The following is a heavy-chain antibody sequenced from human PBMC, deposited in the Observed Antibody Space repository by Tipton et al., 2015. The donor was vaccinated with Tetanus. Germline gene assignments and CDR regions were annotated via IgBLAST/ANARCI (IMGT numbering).Heavy chain of an antibody. CDR1: GALLTTGGYS. CDR3: ARTPDYYYGMDV. Sequence: TLSLTCNVSGALLTTGGYSWGWVRQAPGKGLEWIGEIYYSGTTNYNPSLKSRVTISTDKSKNQVSLRLNSVTAADTAVYFCARTPDYYYGMDVWGQGTTVTVSS. J-gene: IGHJ6*02. V-gene: IGHV4-61*05. CDR2: IYYSGTT.